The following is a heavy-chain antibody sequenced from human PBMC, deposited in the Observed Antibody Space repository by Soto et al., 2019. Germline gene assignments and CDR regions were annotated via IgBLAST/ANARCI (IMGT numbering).Heavy chain of an antibody. D-gene: IGHD1-26*01. Sequence: QVQLQESGPGLVKPSGTLSLTCAVSGGSISSSNWWSWVRQPPGKGLEWIGEIYHSGSTNYNPSLKSRVTISVDKSKNQFSLKLSSVTAADTAVYYCARDLGRSGSYYASGDFDYWGQGTLVTVSS. V-gene: IGHV4-4*02. CDR1: GGSISSSNW. CDR2: IYHSGST. CDR3: ARDLGRSGSYYASGDFDY. J-gene: IGHJ4*02.